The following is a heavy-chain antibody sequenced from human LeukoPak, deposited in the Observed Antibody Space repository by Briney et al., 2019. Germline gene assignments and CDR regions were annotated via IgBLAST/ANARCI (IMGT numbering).Heavy chain of an antibody. D-gene: IGHD3-16*01. V-gene: IGHV4-39*01. CDR1: GGSISSSSYY. Sequence: PSETLSLTCTVSGGSISSSSYYWGWIRQPPGKGLEWIGSIYYSGSTYYNPSLKSRVTISVDTSKNQFSLKLSSVTAADTAVYYCARQFGGSYCDYWGQGTLVTVSS. CDR3: ARQFGGSYCDY. CDR2: IYYSGST. J-gene: IGHJ4*02.